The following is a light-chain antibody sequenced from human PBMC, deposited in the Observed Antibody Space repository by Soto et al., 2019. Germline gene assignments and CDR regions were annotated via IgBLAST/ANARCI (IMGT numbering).Light chain of an antibody. V-gene: IGKV3D-20*01. CDR2: DAS. CDR1: QSVAGNF. Sequence: EIVLTQSPAALSLSPGERATLSCGASQSVAGNFLAWYQHKPGLAPRLLIYDASIRASGIPDRFSGGGSGTDFTLTISRLEPEDSAVYYCQHYRSLPPMWTFGLGTKVEI. CDR3: QHYRSLPPMWT. J-gene: IGKJ1*01.